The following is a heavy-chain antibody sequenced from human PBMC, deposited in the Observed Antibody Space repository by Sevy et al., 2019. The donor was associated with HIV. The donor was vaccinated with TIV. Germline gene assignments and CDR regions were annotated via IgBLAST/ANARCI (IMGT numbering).Heavy chain of an antibody. CDR1: GFTFSSYA. V-gene: IGHV3-23*01. CDR2: ISGSGGST. D-gene: IGHD6-13*01. J-gene: IGHJ4*02. CDR3: AKGKEIKQQQAPFDY. Sequence: GGSRRLSCAASGFTFSSYAMSWVRQAPGKGLEWVSAISGSGGSTYYADSVKGRFTISRDNSKNTLYLQMNSLRAEDTAVYYCAKGKEIKQQQAPFDYWGQGTLVTVSS.